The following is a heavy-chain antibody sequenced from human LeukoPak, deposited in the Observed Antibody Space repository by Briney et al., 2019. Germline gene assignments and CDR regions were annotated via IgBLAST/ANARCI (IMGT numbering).Heavy chain of an antibody. V-gene: IGHV1-18*01. CDR3: ARDRYYDSSGYYHNDY. D-gene: IGHD3-22*01. CDR2: ISAYNGNT. Sequence: ASVKVSCKASGYTFTSYGISWVRQAPGQGLEWMGWISAYNGNTNYAQKLQGRVTMTTDTSTSTAYMELRSLRSDDTAVYYCARDRYYDSSGYYHNDYWGQGTLVTVFS. J-gene: IGHJ4*02. CDR1: GYTFTSYG.